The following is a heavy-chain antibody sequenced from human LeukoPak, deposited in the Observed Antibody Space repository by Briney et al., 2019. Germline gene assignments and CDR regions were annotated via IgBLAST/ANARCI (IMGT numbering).Heavy chain of an antibody. J-gene: IGHJ4*02. CDR1: GYTFTGYY. D-gene: IGHD4-17*01. CDR2: INPNSGGT. CDR3: AREMTTVTTLGY. V-gene: IGHV1-2*02. Sequence: VASVKVSCKASGYTFTGYYMHWVRQAPGQGLEWMGWINPNSGGTNYAQKFQGRVTMTRDTSIGTAYMELSRLRSDDTAVYYCAREMTTVTTLGYWGQGTLVTVSS.